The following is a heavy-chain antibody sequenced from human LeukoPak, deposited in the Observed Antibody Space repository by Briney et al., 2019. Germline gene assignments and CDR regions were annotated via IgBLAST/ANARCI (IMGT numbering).Heavy chain of an antibody. CDR3: ARGRTSVCPGLLVFGS. CDR1: GGTISSHI. V-gene: IGHV4-59*11. J-gene: IGHJ5*02. Sequence: SETLSFTCSVSGGTISSHIWGWNRQPPEKGLEWIGYIYYSGSTKYNPSLKSRVTISVDTSKNQFSVKLSFVTAADTAVYYCARGRTSVCPGLLVFGSWGQGNLVTVSS. CDR2: IYYSGST. D-gene: IGHD4-17*01.